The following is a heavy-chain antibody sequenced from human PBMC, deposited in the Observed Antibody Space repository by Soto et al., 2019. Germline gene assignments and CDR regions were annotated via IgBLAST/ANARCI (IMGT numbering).Heavy chain of an antibody. CDR1: GYTFTSYG. D-gene: IGHD3-10*01. Sequence: QVQLVQSGAEVKKPGASVKVSCKASGYTFTSYGISWVRQAPGQGLEWMGWISAYNGNTNYAQKLQGRVTMTTDTSTSTDYMELRSLRSDDTAVYYCSISTYYYCSGSYFDYWGQGTLVTVSS. J-gene: IGHJ4*02. CDR3: SISTYYYCSGSYFDY. CDR2: ISAYNGNT. V-gene: IGHV1-18*01.